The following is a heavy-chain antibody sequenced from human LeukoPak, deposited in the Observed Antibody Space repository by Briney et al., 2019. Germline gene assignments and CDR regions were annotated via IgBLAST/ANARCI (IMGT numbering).Heavy chain of an antibody. J-gene: IGHJ1*01. V-gene: IGHV1-8*01. D-gene: IGHD2-21*02. Sequence: ASVKVSCKASGYTFTSYDFSWVRQATGQGLEWMGWMNPNSGNTGYAQMFQGRVTMTRNTAITTAYMELSSLRSEDTAVYYCARVTNCGGDCYYFQHWGQGTLVTVSS. CDR3: ARVTNCGGDCYYFQH. CDR2: MNPNSGNT. CDR1: GYTFTSYD.